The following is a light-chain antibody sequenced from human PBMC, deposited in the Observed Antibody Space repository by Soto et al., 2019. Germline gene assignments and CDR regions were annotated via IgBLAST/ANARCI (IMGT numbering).Light chain of an antibody. CDR3: SSYTISSTHWV. CDR2: EVS. Sequence: QSALTQPASVSGSPGQSITISCTGTSSDVGGYNCVSWYQQHPGKAPKLMIYEVSNRPSGVSNRFSGSKSGNTASLTISGLQAEDEADYYCSSYTISSTHWVLGGGTKLTVL. CDR1: SSDVGGYNC. J-gene: IGLJ3*02. V-gene: IGLV2-14*01.